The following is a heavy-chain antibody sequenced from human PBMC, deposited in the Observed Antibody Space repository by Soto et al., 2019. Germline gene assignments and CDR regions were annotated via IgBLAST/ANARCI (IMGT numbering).Heavy chain of an antibody. CDR3: ARGGVIDDFWSGYYRWFDP. D-gene: IGHD3-3*01. CDR1: GGTFSSYA. V-gene: IGHV1-69*06. Sequence: ASVKVSCKASGGTFSSYAISWVRQAPGQGLEWMGGIIPIFGTANYAQKFQGRVTITADKSTCTAYMELGSLRSEDTAVYYCARGGVIDDFWSGYYRWFDPWGQGTLVTVSS. J-gene: IGHJ5*02. CDR2: IIPIFGTA.